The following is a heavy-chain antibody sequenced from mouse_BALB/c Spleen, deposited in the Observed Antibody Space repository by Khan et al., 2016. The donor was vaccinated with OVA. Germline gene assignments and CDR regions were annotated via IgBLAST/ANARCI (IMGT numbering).Heavy chain of an antibody. CDR2: INPSNGGT. V-gene: IGHV1S81*02. CDR1: GYTFTSYY. CDR3: TRSGWAAFAY. D-gene: IGHD1-1*02. Sequence: QVQLQQPGAELVKPGASVKLSCKASGYTFTSYYIYWVKQRPGQGLEWIGGINPSNGGTYFNEKFESKATLTVDQSSSNAFMPVSSLPSEDSAVYYCTRSGWAAFAYWGQGTLVTVSA. J-gene: IGHJ3*01.